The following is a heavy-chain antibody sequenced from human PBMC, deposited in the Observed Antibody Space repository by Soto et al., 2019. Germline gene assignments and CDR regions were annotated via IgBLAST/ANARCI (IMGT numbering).Heavy chain of an antibody. CDR3: AKDSGYYDLRDLAFDI. D-gene: IGHD3-3*01. Sequence: GGSLRLSCAASGFTFSSYAMSWVRQAPGKGLEWVSAISGSGGSTYYADSVKGRFTISRDNSKNTLYLQMNSLRAEDTAVYYCAKDSGYYDLRDLAFDIWGQGTMVTVSS. CDR1: GFTFSSYA. CDR2: ISGSGGST. V-gene: IGHV3-23*01. J-gene: IGHJ3*02.